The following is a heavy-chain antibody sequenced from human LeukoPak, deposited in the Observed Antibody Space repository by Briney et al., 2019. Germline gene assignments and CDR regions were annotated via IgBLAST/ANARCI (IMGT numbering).Heavy chain of an antibody. V-gene: IGHV4-61*08. CDR3: ARGPYDDILTGFPY. CDR2: IYYSGNT. CDR1: GGSVSSGGYY. D-gene: IGHD3-9*01. J-gene: IGHJ4*02. Sequence: PSETLSLTCTVSGGSVSSGGYYWSWIRQPPGKGLEWIGYIYYSGNTNYNPSLKSRVTISVDTSKNQFSLKLSSVTAADTAVYYCARGPYDDILTGFPYWGQGTLVTVSS.